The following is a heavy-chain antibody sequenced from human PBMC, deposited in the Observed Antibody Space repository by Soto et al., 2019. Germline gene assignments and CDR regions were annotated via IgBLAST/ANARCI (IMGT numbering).Heavy chain of an antibody. D-gene: IGHD3-22*01. Sequence: GGPLRISGAAPGFTFRSYAMTWARQGPGKGLEWVSTISGIGGNTYYADSVKGRFTISRDNSKNMLWLQMNSLRAEDAAVYYCAKDQHYSDSSDYYHVFDFWGQGTLVTVSS. CDR3: AKDQHYSDSSDYYHVFDF. CDR2: ISGIGGNT. V-gene: IGHV3-23*01. CDR1: GFTFRSYA. J-gene: IGHJ4*02.